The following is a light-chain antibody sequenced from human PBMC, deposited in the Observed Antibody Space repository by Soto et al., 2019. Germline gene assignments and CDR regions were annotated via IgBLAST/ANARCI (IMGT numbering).Light chain of an antibody. V-gene: IGKV4-1*01. CDR2: WAS. CDR3: QQYYGTPPYT. CDR1: QSVLYSSNNKNY. J-gene: IGKJ2*01. Sequence: DIVMTQSPDSLAVSLGERATINCKSSQSVLYSSNNKNYLAWYQQKPGQPPKLLIYWASTRESGVPDRSSGSGSGTDFALTISSLQAEDVAVYYCQQYYGTPPYTFGQGTKLEIK.